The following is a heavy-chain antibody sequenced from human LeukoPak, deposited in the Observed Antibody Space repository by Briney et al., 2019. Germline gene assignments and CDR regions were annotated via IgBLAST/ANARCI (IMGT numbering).Heavy chain of an antibody. Sequence: ASVKVSCKASGYTFTGYYMHWVREAPGQELEWMGWINPNSGGTDYAQKFQGRVTMTRDTSISTAYMELSRLRSDDTAVYYCATDYGDYESGYWGQGTLVTVSS. J-gene: IGHJ4*02. V-gene: IGHV1-2*02. D-gene: IGHD4-17*01. CDR3: ATDYGDYESGY. CDR1: GYTFTGYY. CDR2: INPNSGGT.